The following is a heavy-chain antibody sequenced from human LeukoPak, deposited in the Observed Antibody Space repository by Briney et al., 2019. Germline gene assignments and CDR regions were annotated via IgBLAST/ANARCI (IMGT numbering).Heavy chain of an antibody. D-gene: IGHD5-18*01. CDR1: GFTFSNYA. J-gene: IGHJ4*02. CDR3: ASIYSYGYGRFDY. Sequence: PGGSLRLSCAASGFTFSNYAMHWVRQAPGKGLEWVAVISYDGSNKYYADSVKGRFTISRDNSKNTLHLQMNSLRAEDTAVYYCASIYSYGYGRFDYWGQGTLVTVSS. CDR2: ISYDGSNK. V-gene: IGHV3-30*04.